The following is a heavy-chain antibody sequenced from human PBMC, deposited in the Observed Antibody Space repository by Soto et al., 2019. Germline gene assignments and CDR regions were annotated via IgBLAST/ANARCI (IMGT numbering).Heavy chain of an antibody. CDR1: GYTFTSYG. V-gene: IGHV1-18*01. D-gene: IGHD2-8*01. J-gene: IGHJ6*02. Sequence: QVQLVQSGAEVKKPGASVKVSCKASGYTFTSYGISWVRQAPGQGLEWMGWISAYNGKTNYAQKLQGRVTMTIDTFTSTDYMELRSLRSDDTAVYYCARACESRCYGMDVWGQGTTVTVSS. CDR3: ARACESRCYGMDV. CDR2: ISAYNGKT.